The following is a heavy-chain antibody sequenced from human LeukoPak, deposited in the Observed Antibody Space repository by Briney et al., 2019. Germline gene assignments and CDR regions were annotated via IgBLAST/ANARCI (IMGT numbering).Heavy chain of an antibody. D-gene: IGHD4/OR15-4a*01. CDR1: GFTFSSYA. CDR2: ISGSGDST. CDR3: ARRAGAYSHPYDY. Sequence: HPGGSLRLSCAASGFTFSSYAMSWVRQAPGKGLEWVSGISGSGDSTYYADSVKGRFTISRDNSKNTLYLQMNSLRAEDTAVYYCARRAGAYSHPYDYWGQGTLVTVSS. V-gene: IGHV3-23*01. J-gene: IGHJ4*02.